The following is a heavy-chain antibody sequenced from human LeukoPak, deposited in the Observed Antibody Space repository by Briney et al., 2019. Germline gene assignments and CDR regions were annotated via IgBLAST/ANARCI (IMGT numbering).Heavy chain of an antibody. CDR3: AKLNMYFDWLIDY. D-gene: IGHD3-9*01. CDR1: GFTFSSYA. J-gene: IGHJ4*02. CDR2: ISGSGDST. Sequence: GGSLRLSCAASGFTFSSYAMSWVRQAPGKGLEWVSAISGSGDSTYYADSVKGRFTISRDNSKNTLYLQMNSLRAEDTAVYYCAKLNMYFDWLIDYWGQGTLVTVSS. V-gene: IGHV3-23*01.